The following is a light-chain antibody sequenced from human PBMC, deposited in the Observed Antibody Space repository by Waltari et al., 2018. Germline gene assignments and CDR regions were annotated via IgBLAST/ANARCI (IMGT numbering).Light chain of an antibody. J-gene: IGLJ3*02. CDR1: PSNIGNNP. CDR2: DDN. V-gene: IGLV1-44*01. CDR3: AARDDSLNVWV. Sequence: QSVLTQPPSVSGTPGQRVTISCSGSPSNIGNNPMNWYQQFPGTAPKVLIYDDNQRPWGVPDRFSVSKSGPSASLVISGLQSDDEADYYCAARDDSLNVWVFGGGTKVTVL.